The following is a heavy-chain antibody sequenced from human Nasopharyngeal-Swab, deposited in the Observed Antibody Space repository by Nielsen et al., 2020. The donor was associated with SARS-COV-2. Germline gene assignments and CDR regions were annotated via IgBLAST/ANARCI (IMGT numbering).Heavy chain of an antibody. D-gene: IGHD4-17*01. CDR2: VSYSGRT. V-gene: IGHV4-59*12. J-gene: IGHJ4*02. CDR3: TRGSLRTAPDC. CDR1: GASISSDY. Sequence: SETLSLTCAVSGASISSDYWGWIRQPPGKGLEWIGCVSYSGRTDYNPSLKSRVTISIDTSKKHFSLVLSSLTAADTALYYCTRGSLRTAPDCWGQGTLVTDSS.